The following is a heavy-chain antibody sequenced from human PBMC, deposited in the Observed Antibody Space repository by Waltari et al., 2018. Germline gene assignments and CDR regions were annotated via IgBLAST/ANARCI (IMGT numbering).Heavy chain of an antibody. CDR2: ISSGGST. J-gene: IGHJ4*02. D-gene: IGHD3-22*01. V-gene: IGHV4-39*01. CDR3: ARRAKDTSGYYYLDY. Sequence: QLHLQESGPGLVKPSETLSLTCPVSGGSIRSGNYYWAWLRQPPGAGLQCIGSISSGGSTYYNPSRESRVTMSVDTSKNQFSLKLSSMTAADTAVYYCARRAKDTSGYYYLDYWGRGALVTVSS. CDR1: GGSIRSGNYY.